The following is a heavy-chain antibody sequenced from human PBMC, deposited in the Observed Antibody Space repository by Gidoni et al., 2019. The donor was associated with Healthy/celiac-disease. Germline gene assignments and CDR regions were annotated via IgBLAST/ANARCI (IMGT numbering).Heavy chain of an antibody. CDR1: GGSFSGYY. D-gene: IGHD3-10*01. V-gene: IGHV4-34*01. J-gene: IGHJ5*02. CDR3: ARGGAVTMVRGDSRWFDP. CDR2: INHSGST. Sequence: QVQLQQWGAGLLKPSETLSLTCAVYGGSFSGYYWSWIRQPPGKGLEWIGEINHSGSTNYNPSLKSRVTISVDTSKNQFSLKLSSVTAADTAVYYCARGGAVTMVRGDSRWFDPWGQGTLVTVSS.